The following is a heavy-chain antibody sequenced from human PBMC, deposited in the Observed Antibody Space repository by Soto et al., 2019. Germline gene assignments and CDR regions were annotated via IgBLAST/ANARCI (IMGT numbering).Heavy chain of an antibody. CDR2: ISGSGFTT. CDR1: GFTFSSYT. V-gene: IGHV3-23*01. Sequence: EVQILESGGGSVQRGGSLRLSCADSGFTFSSYTMTWVRQAPGKGLEWVSSISGSGFTTYYADSVKGRFTISRDNSKNTVYVQMDNLRAEDSAVYHCAKDVRSTLRPDAFDVWGQGTVVSVSS. CDR3: AKDVRSTLRPDAFDV. D-gene: IGHD2-15*01. J-gene: IGHJ3*01.